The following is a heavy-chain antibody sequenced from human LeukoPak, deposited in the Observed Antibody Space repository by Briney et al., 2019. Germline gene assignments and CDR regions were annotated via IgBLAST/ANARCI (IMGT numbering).Heavy chain of an antibody. V-gene: IGHV3-48*02. CDR3: ARPSRSTGPAY. CDR2: ISSTSNTM. Sequence: GGSLRLSCAASGFTFSNYSMNWVRQAPGKGLEWVSWISSTSNTMYYADSVKGRFTISRDNAKNSLDLQMNSLRDEDTAVYYCARPSRSTGPAYWGQGTLVTVSS. J-gene: IGHJ4*02. D-gene: IGHD2-2*01. CDR1: GFTFSNYS.